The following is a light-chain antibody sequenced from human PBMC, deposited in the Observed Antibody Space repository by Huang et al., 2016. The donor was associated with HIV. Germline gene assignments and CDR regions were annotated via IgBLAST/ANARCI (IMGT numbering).Light chain of an antibody. J-gene: IGKJ4*01. CDR2: DAS. V-gene: IGKV3-11*01. CDR3: QQRSDWPPSPT. CDR1: QNVNNY. Sequence: EIVLTQSPATLSLSPGERATLSCRASQNVNNYLAWYQQKPGQAPRLLIYDASNRATGIPARFSGSGSGTDFTLTISRLEPEDFAVYYCQQRSDWPPSPTFGGGTKVEIK.